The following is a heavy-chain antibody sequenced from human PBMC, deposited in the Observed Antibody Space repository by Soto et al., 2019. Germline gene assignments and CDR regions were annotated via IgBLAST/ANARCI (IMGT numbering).Heavy chain of an antibody. J-gene: IGHJ4*02. CDR2: SYYSGST. D-gene: IGHD5-12*01. CDR3: AGYSKYSGYAGVYY. V-gene: IGHV4-59*01. Sequence: QVQLQESGPGLVKPSETLSLTCTVSGGSISSYYWCWIRQPPGKGLEWIGYSYYSGSTKYNPSLKSRVTISVDTSKNKFSLKLSSVTAADTAVYYCAGYSKYSGYAGVYYWGQGTLVTVSS. CDR1: GGSISSYY.